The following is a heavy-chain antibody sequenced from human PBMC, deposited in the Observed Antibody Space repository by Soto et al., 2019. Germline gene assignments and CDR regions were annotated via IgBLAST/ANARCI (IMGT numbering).Heavy chain of an antibody. D-gene: IGHD6-13*01. J-gene: IGHJ4*02. CDR2: TSHDGVT. V-gene: IGHV4-4*02. CDR1: SGSIDNVYW. Sequence: SETLSLTCAVSSGSIDNVYWWSWVRQSPGKGLEWIGETSHDGVTNYNPSLESRVTISVDTSKNQFSLKVRSVTDADTAVYYCTRASGQMTPGTLDYWGQG. CDR3: TRASGQMTPGTLDY.